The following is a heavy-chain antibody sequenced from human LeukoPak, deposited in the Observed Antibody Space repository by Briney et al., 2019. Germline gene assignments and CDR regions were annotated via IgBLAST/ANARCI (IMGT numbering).Heavy chain of an antibody. CDR2: IKQDGSEK. CDR1: GFTFSSYW. D-gene: IGHD6-13*01. Sequence: GGSLRLSCATSGFTFSSYWMGWVRQAPGKGLEWAANIKQDGSEKYYVDSVKGRFTISRDNAKNSLYLQMNSLRAEDTAVYYCARDGSSWYSPGGYWGQGTLVTVSS. V-gene: IGHV3-7*01. J-gene: IGHJ4*02. CDR3: ARDGSSWYSPGGY.